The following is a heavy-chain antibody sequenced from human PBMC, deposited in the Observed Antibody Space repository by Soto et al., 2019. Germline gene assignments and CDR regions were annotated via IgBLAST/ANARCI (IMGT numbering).Heavy chain of an antibody. Sequence: QVQLVESGGGLVKPGGSLRLSCAASGFTFSDYYMSWIRQAPGKGLEWVSYISSSGSTIYYADSVKGRFTISRDNAKKSLYVQINSLRAEDTAVYYCARVYSSSWYNGMDVWGQGTTVTVSS. V-gene: IGHV3-11*01. CDR3: ARVYSSSWYNGMDV. CDR2: ISSSGSTI. J-gene: IGHJ6*02. CDR1: GFTFSDYY. D-gene: IGHD6-13*01.